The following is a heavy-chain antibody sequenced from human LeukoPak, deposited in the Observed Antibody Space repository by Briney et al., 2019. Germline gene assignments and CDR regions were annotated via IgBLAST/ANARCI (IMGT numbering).Heavy chain of an antibody. D-gene: IGHD5-12*01. CDR3: ARDIAPDH. V-gene: IGHV5-51*01. CDR1: GYSFTSYW. J-gene: IGHJ4*02. Sequence: GESLQISCKGSGYSFTSYWIGWVRQLPGKGLEWMGIIYPGDSDTRYSPSFQGQVTISADKSISTAYLQWNSLRAEDTAVYYCARDIAPDHWGQGTLVTVSS. CDR2: IYPGDSDT.